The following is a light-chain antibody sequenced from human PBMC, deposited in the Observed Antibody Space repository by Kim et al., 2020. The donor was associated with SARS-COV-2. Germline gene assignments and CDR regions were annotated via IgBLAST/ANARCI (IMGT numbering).Light chain of an antibody. CDR1: RDIKNH. J-gene: IGKJ1*01. Sequence: ASVGDRGTFTYQAGRDIKNHINWYQQKPRKAPKLLIYGASNLETGVPSRFSGSGSRTYFSFTISGLQPEDIATYYCQHYNDLPWSFGQGTKVDIK. V-gene: IGKV1-33*01. CDR3: QHYNDLPWS. CDR2: GAS.